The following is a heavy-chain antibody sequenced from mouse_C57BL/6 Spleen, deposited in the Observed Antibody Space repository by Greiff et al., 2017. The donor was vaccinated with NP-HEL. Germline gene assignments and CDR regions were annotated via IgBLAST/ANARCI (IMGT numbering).Heavy chain of an antibody. Sequence: VQLQQPGTELVKPGASVKLSCKASGYTFTSYWMHWVKQRPGQGLEWIGNINPSNGGTNYNEKFKSKATLTVDKSSSTAYMQLSSLTSEDSAVYYCARPFYYDYDWFAYWGQGTLVTVSA. CDR2: INPSNGGT. V-gene: IGHV1-53*01. CDR3: ARPFYYDYDWFAY. D-gene: IGHD2-4*01. J-gene: IGHJ3*01. CDR1: GYTFTSYW.